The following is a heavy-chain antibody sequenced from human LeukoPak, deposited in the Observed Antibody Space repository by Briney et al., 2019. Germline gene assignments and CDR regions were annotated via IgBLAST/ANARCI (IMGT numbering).Heavy chain of an antibody. D-gene: IGHD3-10*01. CDR1: GGSINYYY. Sequence: SETLSLTCTVSGGSINYYYWMWIRQPPGKGLEWIGYIYYSGGTHYNPPLKSRVTMLVDTSKNQFSLKLSSVTAADTAVYYCARGGFREFDSWGQGTLVIVSS. V-gene: IGHV4-59*01. J-gene: IGHJ4*02. CDR3: ARGGFREFDS. CDR2: IYYSGGT.